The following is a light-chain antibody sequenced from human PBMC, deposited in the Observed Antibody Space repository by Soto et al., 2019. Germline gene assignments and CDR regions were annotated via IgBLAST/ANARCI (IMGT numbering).Light chain of an antibody. CDR1: QNILYSSNNKNY. CDR2: WAS. V-gene: IGKV4-1*01. J-gene: IGKJ2*01. Sequence: DIVMTQSPDSLAVSLGERATINCKSSQNILYSSNNKNYLAWYQQKPGQPPKLLIYWASTRESGVPDRFSGSGSGTDFTLTISSLQAEDVAVYYCQQRSNWPYTFGPGTRLEIK. CDR3: QQRSNWPYT.